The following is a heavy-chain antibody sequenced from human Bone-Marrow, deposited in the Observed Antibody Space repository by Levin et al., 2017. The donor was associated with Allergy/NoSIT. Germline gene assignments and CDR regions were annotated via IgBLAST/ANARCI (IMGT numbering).Heavy chain of an antibody. CDR3: ARELEGSLNTFDY. D-gene: IGHD1/OR15-1a*01. J-gene: IGHJ4*02. V-gene: IGHV3-7*01. CDR1: GFTFSSYW. CDR2: IKQDGSEK. Sequence: GGSLRLSCAASGFTFSSYWMSWVRQAPGKGLEWVANIKQDGSEKYYVDSVKGRFTISRDNAKNSLYLQMNSLRAEDTAVYYCARELEGSLNTFDYWGQGTLVTVSS.